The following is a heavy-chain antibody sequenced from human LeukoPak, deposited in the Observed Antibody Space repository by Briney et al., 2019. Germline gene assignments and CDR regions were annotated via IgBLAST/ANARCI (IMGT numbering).Heavy chain of an antibody. J-gene: IGHJ4*02. CDR2: ISGSGGST. CDR1: GFTFSSYG. Sequence: PGGSLRLSCAASGFTFSSYGMHWVRQAPGEGLEWVSAISGSGGSTYYADSVKGRFTISRDNSKNTLCLQMNSLRAEDTAVYYCAKGETTTKPLGSWGQGTLVTVSS. CDR3: AKGETTTKPLGS. V-gene: IGHV3-23*01. D-gene: IGHD1-26*01.